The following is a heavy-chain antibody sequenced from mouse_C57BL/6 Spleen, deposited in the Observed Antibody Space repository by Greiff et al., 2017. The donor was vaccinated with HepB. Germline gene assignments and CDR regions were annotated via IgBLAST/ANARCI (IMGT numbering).Heavy chain of an antibody. CDR3: ARHEGGPYYGSRDAMDY. CDR1: GYTFTEYT. D-gene: IGHD1-1*01. Sequence: VQLQQSGAELVKPGASVKLSCKASGYTFTEYTIHWVKQRSGQGLEWIGWFYPGSGSIKYNEKFKDKATLTADKSSSTVYMELSRLTTEDSAVYFCARHEGGPYYGSRDAMDYWGQGTSVTVSS. V-gene: IGHV1-62-2*01. J-gene: IGHJ4*01. CDR2: FYPGSGSI.